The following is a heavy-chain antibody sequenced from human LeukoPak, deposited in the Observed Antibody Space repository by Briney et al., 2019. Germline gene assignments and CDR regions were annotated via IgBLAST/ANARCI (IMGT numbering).Heavy chain of an antibody. J-gene: IGHJ4*02. Sequence: PGGSLRLSCAASGFTVSSNYMSWVRQAPGKGLEWVSVIYSGGSTYYADSVKGRFTISRDNSKNTLYLQMNSLRAEETAVYYCSKDRKDSHFDYWGQGALVSVSS. CDR2: IYSGGST. CDR3: SKDRKDSHFDY. CDR1: GFTVSSNY. V-gene: IGHV3-53*01. D-gene: IGHD1-14*01.